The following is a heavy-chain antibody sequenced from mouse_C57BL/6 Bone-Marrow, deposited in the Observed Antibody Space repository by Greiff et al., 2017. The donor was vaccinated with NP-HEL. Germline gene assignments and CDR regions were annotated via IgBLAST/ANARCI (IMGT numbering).Heavy chain of an antibody. Sequence: QVQLKQSGAELARPGASVKLSCKASGYTFTSYGISWVKQRTGQGLEWIGEIYPRSGNTYYNEKFKGKATLTADKSSSTAYMELRSLTSEDSAVYFGARQDYYGSRLWGGAYWGQGTLVTVSA. V-gene: IGHV1-81*01. D-gene: IGHD1-1*01. CDR2: IYPRSGNT. J-gene: IGHJ3*01. CDR3: ARQDYYGSRLWGGAY. CDR1: GYTFTSYG.